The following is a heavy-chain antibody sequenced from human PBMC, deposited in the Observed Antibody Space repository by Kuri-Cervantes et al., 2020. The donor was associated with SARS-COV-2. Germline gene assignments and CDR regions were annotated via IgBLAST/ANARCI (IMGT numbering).Heavy chain of an antibody. J-gene: IGHJ4*02. CDR3: ARTYYDILTGYCPFDY. CDR2: ISSRSSTI. CDR1: GFTFSSYS. Sequence: ETLSLTCAASGFTFSSYSMNWVRQAPGKGLEWVSYISSRSSTIYYADSVKGRFTISRDNAKNSLYLQMNSLRDEDTAVYYCARTYYDILTGYCPFDYWGQGTLVTVSS. V-gene: IGHV3-48*02. D-gene: IGHD3-9*01.